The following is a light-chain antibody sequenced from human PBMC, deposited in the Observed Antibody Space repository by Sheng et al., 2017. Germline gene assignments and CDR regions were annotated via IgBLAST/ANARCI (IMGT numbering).Light chain of an antibody. CDR3: AAWDDSLTGWV. J-gene: IGLJ3*02. CDR1: SSNIGSNT. Sequence: QTVVTQPPSASGTPGQRVTISCSGSSSNIGSNTVNWYQHLPGTAPKLLMFSNNQRPSGVPDRFSGSKSGTSASLAISGLQSEDEADYYCAAWDDSLTGWVFGGGTKLTVL. V-gene: IGLV1-44*01. CDR2: SNN.